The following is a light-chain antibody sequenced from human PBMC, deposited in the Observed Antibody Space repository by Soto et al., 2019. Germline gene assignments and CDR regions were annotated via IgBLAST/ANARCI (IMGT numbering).Light chain of an antibody. CDR2: GAS. Sequence: EIVLTQSPGTLSLSPGEIATLSCRASQSVSSNYVAWYQQKLGQAPRLLIFGASGRGTGIPDRFSGSGSGTDFTLTIRRLEPEDFAVYYCQQYGSSPYTFGQGTKLEIK. J-gene: IGKJ2*01. V-gene: IGKV3-20*01. CDR1: QSVSSNY. CDR3: QQYGSSPYT.